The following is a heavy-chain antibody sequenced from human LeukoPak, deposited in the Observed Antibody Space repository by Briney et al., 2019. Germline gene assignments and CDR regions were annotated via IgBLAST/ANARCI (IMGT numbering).Heavy chain of an antibody. CDR3: ARIVTGGASFDS. CDR2: IYYSGST. CDR1: GGSVTRNY. D-gene: IGHD3-16*01. Sequence: SETLSLTCTASGGSVTRNYWSWLRQPPGKGLEWIGYIYYSGSTNYSPSLKSRVTMSVDPSKNQFSLNLNSVTAADTAVYYCARIVTGGASFDSWVQGTLVTVSS. V-gene: IGHV4-59*02. J-gene: IGHJ4*02.